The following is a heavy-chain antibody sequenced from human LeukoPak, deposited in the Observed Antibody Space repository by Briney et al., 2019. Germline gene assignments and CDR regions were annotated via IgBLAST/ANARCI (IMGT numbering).Heavy chain of an antibody. CDR2: ISGSGGST. CDR1: GFTFNSYA. D-gene: IGHD3-10*01. V-gene: IGHV3-23*01. CDR3: AKAGGRGYYFDY. J-gene: IGHJ4*02. Sequence: GGSLRLSCAASGFTFNSYAMSWVRQAPGKGLEWVSSISGSGGSTYYADSVTGRFTISRDNSKNTLSLQMNSLRAEDTAVYYCAKAGGRGYYFDYWGQGTLVTVSS.